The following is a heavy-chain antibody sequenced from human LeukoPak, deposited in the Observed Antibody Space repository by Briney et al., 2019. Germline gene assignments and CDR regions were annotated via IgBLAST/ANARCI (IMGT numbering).Heavy chain of an antibody. V-gene: IGHV4-34*01. Sequence: SETLSLTRAVYGGSFSGYYWSWIRQPPGKGLEWIGEINHSGSTNYNPSLKSRVTISVDTSKNQFSLKLSSVTAADTAVYYCARGMLCSGGSCYRYYYYGMDVWGKGTTVTVSS. CDR2: INHSGST. D-gene: IGHD2-15*01. J-gene: IGHJ6*04. CDR1: GGSFSGYY. CDR3: ARGMLCSGGSCYRYYYYGMDV.